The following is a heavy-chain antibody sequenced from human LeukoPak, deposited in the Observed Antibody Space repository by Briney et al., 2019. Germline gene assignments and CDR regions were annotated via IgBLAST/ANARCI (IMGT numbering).Heavy chain of an antibody. CDR2: ISGSGGST. J-gene: IGHJ4*02. V-gene: IGHV3-23*01. CDR1: GFTFSTYD. CDR3: AKGQGSNFIFDY. D-gene: IGHD4/OR15-4a*01. Sequence: GGSLRLSCAASGFTFSTYDMIWVRQAPGKGLEWVSAISGSGGSTYYADSVKGRFTISRDNSKNTLYLQMNSLRAEDTAVYYCAKGQGSNFIFDYWGQGTLVTVSS.